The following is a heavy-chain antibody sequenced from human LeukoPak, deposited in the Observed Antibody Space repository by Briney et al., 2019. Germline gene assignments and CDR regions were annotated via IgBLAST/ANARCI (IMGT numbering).Heavy chain of an antibody. Sequence: GESLRLSCAASGFTFDDYAMHWVRQAPGKGLEWVSVISGDGGSTYHADSVKGRFTISRDNSKNSLYLQMNSLRTEDTALYYCAKDKTAAAGDNFDYWGQGTLVTVSS. CDR1: GFTFDDYA. D-gene: IGHD6-13*01. CDR2: ISGDGGST. J-gene: IGHJ4*02. V-gene: IGHV3-43*02. CDR3: AKDKTAAAGDNFDY.